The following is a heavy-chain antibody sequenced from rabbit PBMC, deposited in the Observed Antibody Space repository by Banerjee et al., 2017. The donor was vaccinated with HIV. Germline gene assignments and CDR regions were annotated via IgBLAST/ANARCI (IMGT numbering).Heavy chain of an antibody. CDR1: GFSFSNKYV. V-gene: IGHV1S43*01. CDR2: INTNSGNT. CDR3: ARDPGAFGDLPL. J-gene: IGHJ3*01. D-gene: IGHD5-1*01. Sequence: QEQLEESGGGLVKPEGSLTLTCTASGFSFSNKYVMCWVRQAPGKGLEWIACINTNSGNTVYASWAKGRFTISRSTSLNMVDLKVTSLTAADTATYFCARDPGAFGDLPLWGQGTLVTVS.